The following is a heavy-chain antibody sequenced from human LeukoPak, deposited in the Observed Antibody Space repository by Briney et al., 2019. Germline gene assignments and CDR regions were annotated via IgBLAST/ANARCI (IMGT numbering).Heavy chain of an antibody. J-gene: IGHJ6*02. Sequence: ASVKVSCKASGYTFTSYAMNWVRQAPGQGLEWMGWINTNTGNPTYAQGFTGRFVFSLDTSVGTAYLQISSLKAEDTAVYYCAIYYGSGSTYYYYGMDVWGQGTTVTVSS. D-gene: IGHD3-10*01. CDR3: AIYYGSGSTYYYYGMDV. CDR1: GYTFTSYA. V-gene: IGHV7-4-1*02. CDR2: INTNTGNP.